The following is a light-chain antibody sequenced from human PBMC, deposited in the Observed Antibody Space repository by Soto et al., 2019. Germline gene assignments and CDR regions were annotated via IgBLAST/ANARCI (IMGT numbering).Light chain of an antibody. CDR1: QTVSITY. CDR2: GAS. CDR3: QQYGSSPLIS. V-gene: IGKV3-20*01. Sequence: VLTQSPVTLSLSPGESATLSCRASQTVSITYLTWYQQKPGQAPRLLIFGASKRATGIPDRFSGSGSGRDFTLTISGLEPEDFAVYYCQQYGSSPLISFGQGTKVDIK. J-gene: IGKJ1*01.